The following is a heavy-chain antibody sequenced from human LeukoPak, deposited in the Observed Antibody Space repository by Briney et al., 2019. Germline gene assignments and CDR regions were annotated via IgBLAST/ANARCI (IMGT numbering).Heavy chain of an antibody. J-gene: IGHJ5*02. D-gene: IGHD3-10*01. V-gene: IGHV4-59*08. Sequence: SETLSLTCTVSGGSISSYYWSWIRQPPGKGLEWIGYIYYSGSTNYNPSLKSRVTISVDTSKNQFSLKLSSVTAADTAVYYCARHLWFGELLSGDFWFDPWGQGTLVTVSS. CDR1: GGSISSYY. CDR2: IYYSGST. CDR3: ARHLWFGELLSGDFWFDP.